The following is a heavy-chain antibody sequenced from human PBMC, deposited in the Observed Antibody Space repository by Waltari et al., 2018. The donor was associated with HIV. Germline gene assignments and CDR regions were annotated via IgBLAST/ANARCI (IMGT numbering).Heavy chain of an antibody. J-gene: IGHJ6*02. CDR3: ARRFTWNKSYYYYGLAV. CDR1: GGIFSSNG. CDR2: FIPIFGTP. Sequence: QVQLVQSGAELKKPGSSVKVSCRASGGIFSSNGITWVRQAPGQGLEWMGGFIPIFGTPNDAQKCQGRVTITADESTGTAYMELRSLRSEDTAVYYCARRFTWNKSYYYYGLAVWGQGTTVTVSS. D-gene: IGHD3-10*01. V-gene: IGHV1-69*01.